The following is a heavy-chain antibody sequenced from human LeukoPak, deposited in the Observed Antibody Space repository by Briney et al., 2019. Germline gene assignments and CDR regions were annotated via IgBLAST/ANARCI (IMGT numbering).Heavy chain of an antibody. V-gene: IGHV3-30*02. CDR2: IRYDGSNK. Sequence: PGGSLRLSCAASGFTFSSYGMHWVRQAPGKGLEWVAFIRYDGSNKYYADSVKGRFTISRDNSNNTLYLQMDSLRAEDTAVYYCAKDYDFWSGYSFDYWGQGTLVTVSS. CDR3: AKDYDFWSGYSFDY. J-gene: IGHJ4*02. CDR1: GFTFSSYG. D-gene: IGHD3-3*01.